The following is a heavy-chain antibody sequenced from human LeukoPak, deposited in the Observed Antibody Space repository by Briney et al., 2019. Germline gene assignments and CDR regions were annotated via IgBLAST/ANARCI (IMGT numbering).Heavy chain of an antibody. D-gene: IGHD4-17*01. J-gene: IGHJ4*02. CDR2: IIPIFGTA. Sequence: ASVKVSCKASGGTFSSYAISWVRQAPGQGLEWMGGIIPIFGTANYAQKFQGRVTITADKSTSTAYMELRSLGSDDTAVYYCARDAPGRNYGDYRELDYWGQGTLVTVSS. CDR3: ARDAPGRNYGDYRELDY. CDR1: GGTFSSYA. V-gene: IGHV1-69*06.